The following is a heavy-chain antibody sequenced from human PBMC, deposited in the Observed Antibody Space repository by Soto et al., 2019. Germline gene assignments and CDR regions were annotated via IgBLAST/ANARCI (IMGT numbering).Heavy chain of an antibody. CDR1: GFTFCSYG. Sequence: GGSLRLSCAASGFTFCSYGMHWVRQAPGKGLEWVAVISYDGSNKYYADSVKGRFTISRDNSKNTLYLQMNSLRAEDTAVYYCAKDRSGGWLRLGYFDYWGQGTLVTVSS. CDR3: AKDRSGGWLRLGYFDY. CDR2: ISYDGSNK. D-gene: IGHD5-12*01. V-gene: IGHV3-30*18. J-gene: IGHJ4*02.